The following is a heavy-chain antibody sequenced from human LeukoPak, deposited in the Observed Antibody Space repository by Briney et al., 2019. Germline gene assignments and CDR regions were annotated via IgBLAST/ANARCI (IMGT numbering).Heavy chain of an antibody. Sequence: GGSLRLSCAASAFTFSSRDMSWVRQTPGKRLEWISGISADGANTLYADSVKGRFTISRDNSKNTLYLHMRSLRAEDAAMYFCVYYDSSGYYYGRLRYWGQGTPVTVSS. CDR3: VYYDSSGYYYGRLRY. CDR2: ISADGANT. D-gene: IGHD3-22*01. J-gene: IGHJ4*02. V-gene: IGHV3-23*01. CDR1: AFTFSSRD.